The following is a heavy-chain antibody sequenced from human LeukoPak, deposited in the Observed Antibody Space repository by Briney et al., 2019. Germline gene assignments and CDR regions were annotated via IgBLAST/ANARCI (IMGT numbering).Heavy chain of an antibody. D-gene: IGHD6-19*01. CDR3: AREYTLYRSGWFFDY. J-gene: IGHJ4*02. V-gene: IGHV4-39*07. CDR2: IDYSGST. CDR1: GDTSYNSIYY. Sequence: KSSETLSLTCTVSGDTSYNSIYYWGWVRQPPGKGLEWIGSIDYSGSTYYNPSLKSRATISIDTSKNQFSLKLSSVTVADTAVYYCAREYTLYRSGWFFDYWGQGTLVTVSS.